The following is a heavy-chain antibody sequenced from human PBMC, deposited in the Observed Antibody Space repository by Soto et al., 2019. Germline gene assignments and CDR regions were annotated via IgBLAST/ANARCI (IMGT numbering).Heavy chain of an antibody. CDR1: GCSISSGGYY. CDR2: IYYSGST. Sequence: SDALSLTGALPGCSISSGGYYWNWIRQHPGKGLEWIGYIYYSGSTYYNPSLKSRVTISVDTSKNQFSLKLSSVTAAVTAGYYCAREPFTCRPGRPSDV. V-gene: IGHV4-31*11. D-gene: IGHD6-6*01. CDR3: AREPFTCRPGRPSDV. J-gene: IGHJ3*01.